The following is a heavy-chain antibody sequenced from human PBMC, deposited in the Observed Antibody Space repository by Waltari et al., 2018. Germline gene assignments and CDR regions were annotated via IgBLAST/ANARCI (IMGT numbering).Heavy chain of an antibody. V-gene: IGHV3-30*02. D-gene: IGHD6-19*01. J-gene: IGHJ4*02. CDR1: GFDCRSYG. CDR3: AKDIRNGWYADY. CDR2: IRHDRSSE. Sequence: QVQLVESGGGVVRPGGSLRLSCVASGFDCRSYGMHWLRQAPGKGVEWVAFIRHDRSSEHYGESVKGRFIISTENFKNTLYLQMNSLRIEDTGIYYCAKDIRNGWYADYLGQGTLVTVSS.